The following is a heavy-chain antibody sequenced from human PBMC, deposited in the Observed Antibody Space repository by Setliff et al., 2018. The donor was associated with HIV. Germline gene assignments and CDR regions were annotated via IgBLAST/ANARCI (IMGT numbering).Heavy chain of an antibody. CDR2: IIPIFGTA. CDR1: GYTFTSYD. V-gene: IGHV1-69*13. Sequence: SVKVSCKASGYTFTSYDINWVRQATGQGLEWMGGIIPIFGTANYAQKFQGRVTITADESTSTAYMELTGLRSEDTAVYYCATGPTMVTSKGFWFFDLWGRGTLVTVS. CDR3: ATGPTMVTSKGFWFFDL. J-gene: IGHJ2*01. D-gene: IGHD4-17*01.